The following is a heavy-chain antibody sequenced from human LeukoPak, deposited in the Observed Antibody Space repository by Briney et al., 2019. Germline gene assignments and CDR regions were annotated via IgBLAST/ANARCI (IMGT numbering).Heavy chain of an antibody. V-gene: IGHV3-66*01. J-gene: IGHJ4*02. CDR3: ARVGDYSSSFDY. CDR1: GFTVSSNY. D-gene: IGHD6-13*01. Sequence: GGSLRLSCAASGFTVSSNYMSWVRQAPGKGLEWVSVIYSGGSTCYADSVKGRFTISRDNSKNTLYLQMNSLRAEDTAVYYCARVGDYSSSFDYWGQGTLVTVSS. CDR2: IYSGGST.